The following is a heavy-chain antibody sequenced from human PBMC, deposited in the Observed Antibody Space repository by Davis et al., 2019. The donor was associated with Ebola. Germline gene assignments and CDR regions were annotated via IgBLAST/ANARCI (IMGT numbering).Heavy chain of an antibody. CDR1: GYTFTNYW. D-gene: IGHD2-21*02. CDR2: IYPGDSDT. J-gene: IGHJ3*02. V-gene: IGHV5-51*01. CDR3: ARRGIVVVTAKDAFDI. Sequence: KVSCKASGYTFTNYWIAWVRQMPGKGLEWMGIIYPGDSDTRYSPSFQGQVTISADKSISTAYLQWSSLKASDTAMYYCARRGIVVVTAKDAFDIWAKGQWSPSLQ.